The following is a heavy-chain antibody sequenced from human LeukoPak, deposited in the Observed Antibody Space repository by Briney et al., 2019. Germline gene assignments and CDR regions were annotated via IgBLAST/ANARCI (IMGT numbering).Heavy chain of an antibody. CDR2: IYYSGST. CDR3: ARGPSSAPYDV. CDR1: GGSISSSSYY. J-gene: IGHJ6*02. Sequence: PSETLSLTCTVSGGSISSSSYYWGWIRQPPGKGLEWIGSIYYSGSTYYNPSLKSRVTISVDTSKNQFSLKLSSVTAADTAVYYCARGPSSAPYDVWGQGTTVTVSS. V-gene: IGHV4-39*01. D-gene: IGHD6-19*01.